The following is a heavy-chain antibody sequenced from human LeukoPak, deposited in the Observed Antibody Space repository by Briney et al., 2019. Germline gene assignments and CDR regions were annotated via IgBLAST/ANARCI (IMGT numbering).Heavy chain of an antibody. CDR1: GFTFSSYW. D-gene: IGHD3-16*01. V-gene: IGHV3-7*01. J-gene: IGHJ4*02. CDR3: ARGRPLGANFWVY. CDR2: IKQDGSER. Sequence: GGSLRLSCAASGFTFSSYWMSWVRQAPGKGLEWVANIKQDGSERNYVDSVKGRFTISRDNAKSSLFLQMNSLRAEDTAVYYCARGRPLGANFWVYRGQGTLVTVSS.